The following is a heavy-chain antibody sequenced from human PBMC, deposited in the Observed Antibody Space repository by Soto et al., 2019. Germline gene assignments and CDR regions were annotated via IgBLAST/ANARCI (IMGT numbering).Heavy chain of an antibody. J-gene: IGHJ6*02. CDR3: AKDRLRWVSYYYYGMDV. CDR2: ISYDGSNK. CDR1: GFTFSSYG. Sequence: QVQLVESGGGVVQPGRSLRLSCAASGFTFSSYGMHWVRQAPGKGLEWVAVISYDGSNKYYADSVKGRFTISRDNSKNTLYLQMNSLRAEDTAVYYCAKDRLRWVSYYYYGMDVWGQGTTVTVSS. V-gene: IGHV3-30*18. D-gene: IGHD4-17*01.